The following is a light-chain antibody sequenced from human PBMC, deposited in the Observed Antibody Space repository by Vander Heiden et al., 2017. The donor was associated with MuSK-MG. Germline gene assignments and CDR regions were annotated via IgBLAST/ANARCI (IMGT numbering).Light chain of an antibody. CDR3: NSQASSGNHWV. CDR1: SLRSYY. CDR2: GKN. Sequence: SSELTQDPAVSVALGQTVRITCQGDSLRSYYASWYQQKPGQTPVLVIYGKNNRPSGIPDRFSGSSSGNTASSTLTVAQAEEEADYYCNSQASSGNHWVFGGGTKRTVL. V-gene: IGLV3-19*01. J-gene: IGLJ2*01.